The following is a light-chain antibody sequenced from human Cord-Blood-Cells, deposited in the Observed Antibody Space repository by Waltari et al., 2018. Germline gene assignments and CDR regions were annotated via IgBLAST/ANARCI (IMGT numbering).Light chain of an antibody. J-gene: IGKJ1*01. V-gene: IGKV3-15*01. CDR3: QQYNNWPPWT. CDR1: QSVRSN. CDR2: GSS. Sequence: EIVMTQSPATLSVSPGERATLSCRASQSVRSNLAWYQQKPGQAPRLLIYGSSTRATVIPAKFSGSGSETEFTLTISSLQSEDFAVYYCQQYNNWPPWTFGQGTKVEIK.